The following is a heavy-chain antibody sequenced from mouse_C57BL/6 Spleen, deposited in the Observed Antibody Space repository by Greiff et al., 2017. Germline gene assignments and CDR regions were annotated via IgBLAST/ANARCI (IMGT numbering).Heavy chain of an antibody. CDR1: GYTFTSYW. CDR3: AKATECAY. CDR2: IDPSDSYT. D-gene: IGHD3-2*02. Sequence: QVQLQQPGAELVKPGASVKLSCKASGYTFTSYWMQWVKQRPGQGLEWIGEIDPSDSYTNYNQKFKGKATLTVDTSSSTAYMQLSSLTSEDSAVYYCAKATECAYWGQGTLVTVSA. V-gene: IGHV1-50*01. J-gene: IGHJ3*01.